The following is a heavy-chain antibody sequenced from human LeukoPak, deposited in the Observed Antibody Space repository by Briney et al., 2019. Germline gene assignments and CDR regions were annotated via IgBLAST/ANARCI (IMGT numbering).Heavy chain of an antibody. Sequence: GGSLTLSCAVSGFTFSSYWMNWVRQAPGKGLEWVASIRMDGVEKTYVDSVKGRFTISRDNTYNSLYLQMSSLRVEDTAVYFCAREKEVMREHKINTLDYWGQGTLVTVSS. CDR3: AREKEVMREHKINTLDY. J-gene: IGHJ4*02. CDR2: IRMDGVEK. V-gene: IGHV3-7*01. D-gene: IGHD1-26*01. CDR1: GFTFSSYW.